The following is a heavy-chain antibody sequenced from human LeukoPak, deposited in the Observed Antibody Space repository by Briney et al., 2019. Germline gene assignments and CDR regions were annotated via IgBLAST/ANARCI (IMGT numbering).Heavy chain of an antibody. D-gene: IGHD6-19*01. J-gene: IGHJ6*02. CDR3: ARDPFLNSSGWYSFYYYYYGMDV. CDR2: ISYDGSNK. CDR1: GFTFSSYA. Sequence: GGSLRLSCAASGFTFSSYAMSWVRQAPGKGLEWVAVISYDGSNKYYADSVKGRFTISRDNSKNTLYLQMNSLRAEDTAVYYCARDPFLNSSGWYSFYYYYYGMDVWGQGTTVTVSS. V-gene: IGHV3-30-3*01.